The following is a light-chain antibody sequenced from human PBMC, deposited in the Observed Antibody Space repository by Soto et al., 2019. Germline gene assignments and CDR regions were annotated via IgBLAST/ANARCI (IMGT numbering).Light chain of an antibody. CDR1: SSNIGAGYD. Sequence: QSVLTQPPSVSAAPGQKVTISCSGSSSNIGAGYDAHWYQQLPGAAPKLLIFDNTNRPSGVPDRFSGSKSGASASLAITGLQAEDEADYYCQSYDTSLSGYVFGTGTKVTVL. J-gene: IGLJ1*01. CDR3: QSYDTSLSGYV. V-gene: IGLV1-40*01. CDR2: DNT.